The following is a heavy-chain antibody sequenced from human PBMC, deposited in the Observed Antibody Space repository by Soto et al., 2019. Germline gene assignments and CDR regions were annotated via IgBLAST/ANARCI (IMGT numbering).Heavy chain of an antibody. CDR2: ISYDGSDK. J-gene: IGHJ4*02. CDR3: AKLAPELSTYPRYFDS. V-gene: IGHV3-30-3*02. Sequence: GGSLRLSCAASGFTFSNYARHWVRQAPGKGLEWVAVISYDGSDKYNANSVKGRFTISRDNSGHTLFVTLNSLRVDYTAIYYCAKLAPELSTYPRYFDSWGQGALVTVSS. D-gene: IGHD1-7*01. CDR1: GFTFSNYA.